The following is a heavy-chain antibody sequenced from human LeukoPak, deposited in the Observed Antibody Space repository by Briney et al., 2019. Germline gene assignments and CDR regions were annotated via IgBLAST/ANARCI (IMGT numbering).Heavy chain of an antibody. J-gene: IGHJ5*02. CDR3: ARRGTRYNWFDP. Sequence: SETLSLTCAVYGGSFSGYYWSWIRQPPGKGLEWIGEINHSGSTNYNPSLKSRVTISVDTSKNQFSLKLSSATAADTAVYYCARRGTRYNWFDPWGQGTLVTVSS. CDR2: INHSGST. CDR1: GGSFSGYY. V-gene: IGHV4-34*01.